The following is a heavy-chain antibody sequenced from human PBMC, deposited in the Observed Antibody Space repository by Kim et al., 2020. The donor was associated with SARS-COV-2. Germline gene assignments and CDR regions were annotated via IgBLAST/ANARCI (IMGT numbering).Heavy chain of an antibody. Sequence: GESLKISCKGSGYSFTSYWIGWVRQMPGKGLEWMGIIYPGDSDTRYSPSFQGQVTISADKSISTAYLQWSSLKASDTAMYYCARLPGLEDPYCGGDCYFDYWGQGTLVTVSS. D-gene: IGHD2-21*02. CDR2: IYPGDSDT. V-gene: IGHV5-51*01. CDR1: GYSFTSYW. CDR3: ARLPGLEDPYCGGDCYFDY. J-gene: IGHJ4*02.